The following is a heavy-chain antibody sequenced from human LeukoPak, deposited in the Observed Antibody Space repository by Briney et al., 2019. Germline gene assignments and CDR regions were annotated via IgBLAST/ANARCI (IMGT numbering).Heavy chain of an antibody. J-gene: IGHJ4*02. CDR3: AREIGPIQLHLWGSAFDY. CDR1: GYTFTNYY. CDR2: INPRGGST. Sequence: ASVKVSCKASGYTFTNYYMHWVRQAPGQGLEWMGIINPRGGSTSYAQKFQGRVTMTRDTSTNTVYMDLSSLRSEDTAVYYCAREIGPIQLHLWGSAFDYWGQGTLVTVSS. D-gene: IGHD5-18*01. V-gene: IGHV1-46*01.